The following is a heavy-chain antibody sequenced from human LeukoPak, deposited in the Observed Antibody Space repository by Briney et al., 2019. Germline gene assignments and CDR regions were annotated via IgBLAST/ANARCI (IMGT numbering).Heavy chain of an antibody. D-gene: IGHD3-22*01. CDR3: ARGGDYETYYYYGMDV. Sequence: ASVKVSRTASGYTFTSYGISWVRQAPGQGLEWMGWISAYNGNTNYAQKLQGRVTMTTDTSTSTAYMELRSLRSDDTAVYYCARGGDYETYYYYGMDVWGQGTTVTVSS. V-gene: IGHV1-18*01. J-gene: IGHJ6*02. CDR1: GYTFTSYG. CDR2: ISAYNGNT.